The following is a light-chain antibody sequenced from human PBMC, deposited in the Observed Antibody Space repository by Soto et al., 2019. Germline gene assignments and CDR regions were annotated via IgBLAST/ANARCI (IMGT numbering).Light chain of an antibody. CDR2: EVS. V-gene: IGLV2-14*01. CDR3: TTYPRSSTYV. Sequence: QSALTQPASVSGSPGQAITISCTGTNRDGGYYKYVSWYQQHPGKAPKLMIYEVSNRPSGVSNRFSGSKSGNTASLTISGLKAQDPSDYYCTTYPRSSTYVLGNATKVTV. CDR1: NRDGGYYKY. J-gene: IGLJ1*01.